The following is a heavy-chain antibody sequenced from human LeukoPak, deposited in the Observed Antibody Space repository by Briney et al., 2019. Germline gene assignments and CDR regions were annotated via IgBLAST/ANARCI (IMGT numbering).Heavy chain of an antibody. CDR2: TSSDLNVK. V-gene: IGHV3-30-3*01. Sequence: GGSLRLSCAASGFTFRNYVIHWVRQAPGKGLEWVAVTSSDLNVKLYADSVKGRFTISRDNSRSTLYLQMNSLRPEDTSIYYCAREGYYGSGSPPSLYFDYWGQGTLVTVSS. J-gene: IGHJ4*02. CDR1: GFTFRNYV. CDR3: AREGYYGSGSPPSLYFDY. D-gene: IGHD3-10*01.